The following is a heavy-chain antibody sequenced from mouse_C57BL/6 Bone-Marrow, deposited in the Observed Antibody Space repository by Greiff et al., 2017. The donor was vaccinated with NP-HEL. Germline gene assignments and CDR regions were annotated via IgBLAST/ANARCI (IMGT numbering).Heavy chain of an antibody. V-gene: IGHV2-5*01. CDR2: IWRGGST. CDR1: GFSLTSYG. D-gene: IGHD2-3*01. J-gene: IGHJ2*01. CDR3: AKKGSDGYYFDY. Sequence: QVQLQQSGPGLVQPSQSLSITCTVSGFSLTSYGVHWVRQSPGKGLEWLGVIWRGGSTDYNAASMSRLSITKDNSKSQVFFKMNSLQADDTAIYYCAKKGSDGYYFDYWGQGTTLTVSS.